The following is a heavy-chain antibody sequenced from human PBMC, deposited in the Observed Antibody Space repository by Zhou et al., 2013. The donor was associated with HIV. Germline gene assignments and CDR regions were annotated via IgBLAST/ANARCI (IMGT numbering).Heavy chain of an antibody. Sequence: QVQMVQSGTEVKKPGTSVKVSCKASGYTFTSYGFTWVRQAPGQGLEWMGWISANNGDRHYARSLQGRITMTTDTSTTTVYMELSSLRSDDTAMYYCARVGRSHDNDYWGQGTLVTVSS. J-gene: IGHJ4*02. D-gene: IGHD1-26*01. V-gene: IGHV1-18*04. CDR1: GYTFTSYG. CDR3: ARVGRSHDNDY. CDR2: ISANNGDR.